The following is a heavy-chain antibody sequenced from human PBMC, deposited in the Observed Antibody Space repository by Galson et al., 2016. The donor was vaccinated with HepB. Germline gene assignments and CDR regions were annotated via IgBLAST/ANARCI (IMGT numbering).Heavy chain of an antibody. Sequence: SLRLSCAAAGFRFSSYGMSWVRQAPGKGLEWVSHISGSSVTYYADSVKGRFTISRDDSMNTLYLQMSGLRADDTAVYYCAKGKWSWNTCFDSWGQGALVIVSS. CDR2: ISGSSVT. CDR1: GFRFSSYG. J-gene: IGHJ4*02. V-gene: IGHV3-23*01. D-gene: IGHD1/OR15-1a*01. CDR3: AKGKWSWNTCFDS.